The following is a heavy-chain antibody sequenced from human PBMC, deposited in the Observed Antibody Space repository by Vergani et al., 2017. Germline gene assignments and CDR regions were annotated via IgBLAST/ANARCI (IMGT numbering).Heavy chain of an antibody. CDR1: GDSVSSNSAA. Sequence: QVQLQQSGPGLVKPSQTLSLTCAISGDSVSSNSAAWNWIRQSPSRGLEWLGRTYYRSKWYNDYAVSVKSRITINPDTSKNQFSLQLNSVTPDDTAVYYXARERGYSYGPNYYYYYYMDVWGKGTTVTVSS. D-gene: IGHD5-18*01. V-gene: IGHV6-1*01. J-gene: IGHJ6*03. CDR3: ARERGYSYGPNYYYYYYMDV. CDR2: TYYRSKWYN.